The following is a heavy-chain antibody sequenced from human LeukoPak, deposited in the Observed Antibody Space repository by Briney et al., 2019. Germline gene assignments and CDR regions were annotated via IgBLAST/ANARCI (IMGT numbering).Heavy chain of an antibody. J-gene: IGHJ4*02. V-gene: IGHV1-58*02. CDR1: GFTFSNSA. D-gene: IGHD5-18*01. Sequence: ASVKVSCKASGFTFSNSAMQWVRQARGQRLEWIGWIVVGSGNTNYAQKFQERVTLTRDMSTSTAYMELSSLRSEDTAVYYCAAGRGYSYGFWGQGTLVTVSS. CDR2: IVVGSGNT. CDR3: AAGRGYSYGF.